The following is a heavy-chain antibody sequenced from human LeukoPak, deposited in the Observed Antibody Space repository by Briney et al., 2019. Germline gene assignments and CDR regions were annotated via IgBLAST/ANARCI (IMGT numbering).Heavy chain of an antibody. V-gene: IGHV3-53*01. CDR3: ARDTSFLYGMDV. CDR2: IYSGGRT. CDR1: GFAVGGNY. D-gene: IGHD2-2*01. Sequence: GGSLRLSCAASGFAVGGNYMSWVRQAPGKGLEWVSVIYSGGRTFYADSVKGRFTISRDNSENTLYLQMNSLRAEDTAVYYCARDTSFLYGMDVWGQGTTVTVSS. J-gene: IGHJ6*02.